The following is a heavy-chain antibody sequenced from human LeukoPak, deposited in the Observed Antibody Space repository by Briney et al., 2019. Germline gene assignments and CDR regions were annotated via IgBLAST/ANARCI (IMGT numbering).Heavy chain of an antibody. CDR3: ARFNLGYCSGGSCYYYYFDY. Sequence: GGSLRLSCAASGFTFSSYGMHWVRQAPGKGLEWVAVIWYDGSNKYYADSVKGRFTISRGNSKNTLYLQMNSLRAEDTAVYYCARFNLGYCSGGSCYYYYFDYWGQGTLVTVSS. CDR1: GFTFSSYG. J-gene: IGHJ4*02. D-gene: IGHD2-15*01. CDR2: IWYDGSNK. V-gene: IGHV3-33*01.